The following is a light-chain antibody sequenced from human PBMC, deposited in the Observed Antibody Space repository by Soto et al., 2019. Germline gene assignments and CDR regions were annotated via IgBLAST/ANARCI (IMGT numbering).Light chain of an antibody. J-gene: IGKJ1*01. CDR1: QSVTSSS. CDR3: QQYGNSPRT. V-gene: IGKV3-20*01. Sequence: EIVLTQSPGTLSLSPGERATLSCRASQSVTSSSLAWYQQRPGQAPSLLIYGASSRATGVPDRFSGSGSGTDFTLTISRLEPEDFAVYYCQQYGNSPRTFGQGTKVDIK. CDR2: GAS.